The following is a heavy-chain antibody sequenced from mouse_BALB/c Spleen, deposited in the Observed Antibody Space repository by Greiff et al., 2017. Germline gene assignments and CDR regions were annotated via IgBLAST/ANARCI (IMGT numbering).Heavy chain of an antibody. V-gene: IGHV5-6*01. J-gene: IGHJ4*01. CDR3: ANKRYDYFYYAMDY. D-gene: IGHD2-4*01. CDR2: ISSGGSYT. CDR1: GFTFSSYG. Sequence: EVKLVESGGDLVKPGGSLKLSCAASGFTFSSYGMSWVRQTPDKRLEWVATISSGGSYTYYPDSVKGRFTISRDNAKNTLYLQMSSLTSEDSAVYYCANKRYDYFYYAMDYWGQGTSVTVSS.